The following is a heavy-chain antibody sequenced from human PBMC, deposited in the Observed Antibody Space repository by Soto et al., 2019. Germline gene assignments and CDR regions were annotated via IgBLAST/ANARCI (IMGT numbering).Heavy chain of an antibody. CDR2: ISAYNGNT. CDR3: AVDCSGGSCYANDAFDI. Sequence: ASVKVSCKASGYTFTSYGISWVRQAPGQGLEWMGWISAYNGNTNYAQKLQGRVTMTTDTSTSTAYMELRSLRSDDTAVYYCAVDCSGGSCYANDAFDIWGQGTMVT. J-gene: IGHJ3*02. D-gene: IGHD2-15*01. V-gene: IGHV1-18*04. CDR1: GYTFTSYG.